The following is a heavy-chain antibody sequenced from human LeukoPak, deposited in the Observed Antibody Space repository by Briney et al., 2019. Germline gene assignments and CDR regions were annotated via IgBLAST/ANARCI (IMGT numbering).Heavy chain of an antibody. Sequence: PGGSLRLSCAASGFTFSSYAMSWVRQAPGKGLEWVSAISGSGGSTYYADSVKGRFTISRDNSMNTLYLQMNSLRAEDTAVYYCAKDRGTYYYGSGSYYKGNDAFDIWGQGAMVTVSS. D-gene: IGHD3-10*01. CDR2: ISGSGGST. J-gene: IGHJ3*02. CDR1: GFTFSSYA. CDR3: AKDRGTYYYGSGSYYKGNDAFDI. V-gene: IGHV3-23*01.